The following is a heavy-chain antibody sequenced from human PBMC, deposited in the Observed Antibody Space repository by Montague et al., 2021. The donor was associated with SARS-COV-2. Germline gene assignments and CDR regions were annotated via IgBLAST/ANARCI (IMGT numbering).Heavy chain of an antibody. J-gene: IGHJ3*02. CDR3: ARLESTRGVIIRGAFHI. Sequence: SETLSPTRSVSGDSINNSRYYWGWIRQPPGKGLEWIGTIYYSGSAYYXPSLKSRVTISVDTSKDQFSLKLNSVTATDTAVYYCARLESTRGVIIRGAFHIWGQGTKVTVSS. CDR1: GDSINNSRYY. D-gene: IGHD3-10*01. V-gene: IGHV4-39*01. CDR2: IYYSGSA.